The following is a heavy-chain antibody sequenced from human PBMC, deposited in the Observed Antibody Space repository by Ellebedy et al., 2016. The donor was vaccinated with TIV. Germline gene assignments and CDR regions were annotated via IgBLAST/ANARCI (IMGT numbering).Heavy chain of an antibody. J-gene: IGHJ2*01. D-gene: IGHD4-17*01. CDR3: ARARTTVTTSRWYFDL. CDR2: IYYSGST. Sequence: SETLSLTCTVSGGSISSYFWSWIRQPPGKGLEWIGYIYYSGSTNYNPSLKSRVTISVGTSKNQFSLKLSSVTAADTAVYYCARARTTVTTSRWYFDLWGRGTLVTVSS. CDR1: GGSISSYF. V-gene: IGHV4-59*01.